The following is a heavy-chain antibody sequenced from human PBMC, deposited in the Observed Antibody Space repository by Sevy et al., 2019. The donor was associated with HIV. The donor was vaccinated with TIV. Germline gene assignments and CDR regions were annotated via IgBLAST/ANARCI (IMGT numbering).Heavy chain of an antibody. V-gene: IGHV3-33*06. CDR2: IRYDGSNK. CDR3: AKGACSGGSCYWGGDYYYYYMDV. J-gene: IGHJ6*03. CDR1: GFTFSSYG. Sequence: GGSLRLSCAASGFTFSSYGMHWVRQAPGKGLEWVAVIRYDGSNKYYADSVKGRFTISRDNSKNTLYLQMNSLRAEDTAVYYCAKGACSGGSCYWGGDYYYYYMDVWGKGTTVTVSS. D-gene: IGHD2-15*01.